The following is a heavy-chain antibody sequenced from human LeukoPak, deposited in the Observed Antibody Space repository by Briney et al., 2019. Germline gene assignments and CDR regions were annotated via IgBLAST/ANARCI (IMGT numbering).Heavy chain of an antibody. Sequence: LVASVKVSCKASGYTFTGYYMHWVRQAPGQGLEWMGWINPNSGGTNYAQKFQGRVTMTRDTSISTAYMELSRLRSDDTAVYYCARERYYGSGSSENWFDPWGQGTLVTVSS. CDR2: INPNSGGT. CDR3: ARERYYGSGSSENWFDP. V-gene: IGHV1-2*03. CDR1: GYTFTGYY. J-gene: IGHJ5*02. D-gene: IGHD3-10*01.